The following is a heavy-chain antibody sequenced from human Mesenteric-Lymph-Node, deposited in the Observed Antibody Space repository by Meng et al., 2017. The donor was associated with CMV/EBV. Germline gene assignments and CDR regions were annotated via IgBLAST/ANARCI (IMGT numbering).Heavy chain of an antibody. CDR1: GFTFSSYS. CDR3: AREARGWFDP. J-gene: IGHJ5*02. CDR2: ISSSSSYI. Sequence: SCAASGFTFSSYSMNWVRQAPGKGLEWVSSISSSSSYIYYADSVKCRFTISRDNAKNSLYLQMNSLRAEDTAVYYCAREARGWFDPWGQGTLVTVSS. V-gene: IGHV3-21*01.